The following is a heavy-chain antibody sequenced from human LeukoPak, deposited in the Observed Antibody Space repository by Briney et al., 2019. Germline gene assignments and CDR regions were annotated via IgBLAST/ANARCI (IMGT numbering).Heavy chain of an antibody. V-gene: IGHV3-30*18. Sequence: PGRSLRLSCAASGFTFSSYGMHWVRQAPGKGLEWVAVISYDGSNKYYADSVKGRFTISRDSSKNTLYLQMNSLRAEDTAVYYCAKDRGSSGYYDYRGQGTLVTVSS. CDR3: AKDRGSSGYYDY. CDR1: GFTFSSYG. CDR2: ISYDGSNK. J-gene: IGHJ4*02. D-gene: IGHD3-22*01.